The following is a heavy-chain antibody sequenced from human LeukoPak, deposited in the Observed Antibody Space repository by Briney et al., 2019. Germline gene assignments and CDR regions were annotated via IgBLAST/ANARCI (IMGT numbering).Heavy chain of an antibody. Sequence: ASVKVSCKASGYTFTSYYMHWVRQAPGQGLEWMGIINPSGGSTSYAQKFQGRVTITRNTSISTAYMELSSLRSEDTAVYYCARDCSSTSCYGDAFDIWGQGTMVTVSS. CDR3: ARDCSSTSCYGDAFDI. D-gene: IGHD2-2*01. V-gene: IGHV1-46*01. CDR1: GYTFTSYY. J-gene: IGHJ3*02. CDR2: INPSGGST.